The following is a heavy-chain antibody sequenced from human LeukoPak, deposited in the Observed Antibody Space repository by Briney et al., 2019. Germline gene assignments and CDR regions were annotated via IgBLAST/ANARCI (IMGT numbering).Heavy chain of an antibody. Sequence: GGSLRLSRAASGFTFSSYAMHWVRQAPGKGLEWVSSISSSSSYIYYADSVKGRFTISRDNAKNSLYLQMNSLRAEDTAVYYCARDVGYCSGGSCSTYWYFDLWGRGTLVTVSS. CDR3: ARDVGYCSGGSCSTYWYFDL. CDR1: GFTFSSYA. J-gene: IGHJ2*01. V-gene: IGHV3-21*01. D-gene: IGHD2-15*01. CDR2: ISSSSSYI.